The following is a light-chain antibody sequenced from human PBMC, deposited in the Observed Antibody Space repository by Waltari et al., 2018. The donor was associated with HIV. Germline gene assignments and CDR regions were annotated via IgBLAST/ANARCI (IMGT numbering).Light chain of an antibody. CDR3: CSYAGGGTLV. CDR2: EVT. CDR1: SSDVGNYNL. V-gene: IGLV2-23*02. J-gene: IGLJ2*01. Sequence: QSALTQPASVSGSPGQSITISCTGSSSDVGNYNLVSWYQQHPGKAPKFMIYEVTKRPSGVSNRFSGSKFGKTASLTISGLQAEDEADYYCCSYAGGGTLVFGGGTKLTVL.